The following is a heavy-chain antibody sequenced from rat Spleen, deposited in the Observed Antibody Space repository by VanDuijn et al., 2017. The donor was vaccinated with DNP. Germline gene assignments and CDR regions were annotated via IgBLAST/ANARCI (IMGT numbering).Heavy chain of an antibody. D-gene: IGHD1-11*01. Sequence: EVKLVESGGGLVQPGRSLKLSCAASGFNFNDYWMGWVRQAPGKGLEWIGEINKDSRTIKYSQSLKDKFTISRDNAQNTLYLQMSKLGSEDTAIYYCARGPNYGGWTDFFDYWGQGVMVTVSS. V-gene: IGHV4-2*01. CDR3: ARGPNYGGWTDFFDY. CDR2: INKDSRTI. CDR1: GFNFNDYW. J-gene: IGHJ2*01.